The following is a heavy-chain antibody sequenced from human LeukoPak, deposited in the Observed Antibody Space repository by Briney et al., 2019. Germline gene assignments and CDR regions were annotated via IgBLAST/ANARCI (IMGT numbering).Heavy chain of an antibody. Sequence: GASVKVSCKVSVYTLTELSMHWVRQAPGKGLEWMGGFDPEDGETIYAQKLQGRVTMTEDTSTDTAYMELSSLRSEDTAVYYRASQMLTAFAYWGQGTLVTVSS. V-gene: IGHV1-24*01. CDR3: ASQMLTAFAY. J-gene: IGHJ4*02. CDR2: FDPEDGET. D-gene: IGHD2-8*01. CDR1: VYTLTELS.